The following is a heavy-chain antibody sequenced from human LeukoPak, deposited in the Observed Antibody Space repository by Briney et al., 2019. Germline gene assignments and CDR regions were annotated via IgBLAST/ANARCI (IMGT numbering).Heavy chain of an antibody. V-gene: IGHV3-30-3*01. D-gene: IGHD7-27*01. J-gene: IGHJ4*02. CDR2: ISYDGSKK. Sequence: GGSLRLSCAASGFTFSSYAMSWVRQAPGKGLEWVAVISYDGSKKYYADSVKGRFTISRDNSKNTMYVQMNSLRIEDTAVYYCARDFPNWGRDDYFDYWGQGTLVTVSS. CDR3: ARDFPNWGRDDYFDY. CDR1: GFTFSSYA.